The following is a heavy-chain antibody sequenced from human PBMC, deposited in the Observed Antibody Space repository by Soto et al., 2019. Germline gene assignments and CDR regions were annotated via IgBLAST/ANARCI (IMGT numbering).Heavy chain of an antibody. V-gene: IGHV1-3*05. CDR3: ARVIGYYSFIDY. D-gene: IGHD3-22*01. Sequence: QVQLVQSGAEEKKPGASVKASCKASGYTFTSYAMHWVRQAPGQRLEWMGWINAGNGNTKYSQKFQGRVTITRDTSASTAYMELSSLRSEDTAVYYCARVIGYYSFIDYWGQGTLVTVSS. CDR2: INAGNGNT. J-gene: IGHJ4*02. CDR1: GYTFTSYA.